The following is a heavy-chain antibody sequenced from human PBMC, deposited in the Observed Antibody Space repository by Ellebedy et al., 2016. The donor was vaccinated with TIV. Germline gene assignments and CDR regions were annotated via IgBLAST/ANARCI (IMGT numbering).Heavy chain of an antibody. V-gene: IGHV1-46*01. Sequence: ASVKVSXXASGYTFTGYYMHWVRQAPGQGLEWMGLINPSGGSTSYAQKFQGRVTMTRDTSTSTVYMELRSLRSDDTAVYYCASQVVAGGYWGQGTLVTVSS. CDR2: INPSGGST. CDR1: GYTFTGYY. D-gene: IGHD2-15*01. J-gene: IGHJ4*02. CDR3: ASQVVAGGY.